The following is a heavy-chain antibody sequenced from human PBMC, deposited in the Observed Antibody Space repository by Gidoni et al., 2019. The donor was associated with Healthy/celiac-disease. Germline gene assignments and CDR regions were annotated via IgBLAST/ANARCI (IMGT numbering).Heavy chain of an antibody. D-gene: IGHD4-17*01. CDR1: GLSFSGYY. CDR3: ARFSTVNRGYFDY. V-gene: IGHV4-34*01. Sequence: QVQLPQSGAGLLKPSETLSLTCAVYGLSFSGYYWSWIRQPPGKGLEWIGEINHSGRTNFNPYLKSRVTISVDTSKNQFSLKLSAVTAADTAVYYCARFSTVNRGYFDYWGQGTLVTVSS. J-gene: IGHJ4*02. CDR2: INHSGRT.